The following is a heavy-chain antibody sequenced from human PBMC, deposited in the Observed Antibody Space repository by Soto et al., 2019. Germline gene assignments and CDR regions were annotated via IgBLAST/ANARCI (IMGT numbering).Heavy chain of an antibody. D-gene: IGHD2-21*02. Sequence: VQLVESGGGLVKPGGSLRLSCAASGFTFSSYSMNWVRQAPGKGLEWVAVVSYDGNNKYYADSVKGRFTISRDNSKNTLYLQMNSLTTEDTAVYYCARERRGVDCGGDCYSGIDYWGQGTLVAVSS. CDR1: GFTFSSYS. V-gene: IGHV3-30*03. J-gene: IGHJ4*02. CDR3: ARERRGVDCGGDCYSGIDY. CDR2: VSYDGNNK.